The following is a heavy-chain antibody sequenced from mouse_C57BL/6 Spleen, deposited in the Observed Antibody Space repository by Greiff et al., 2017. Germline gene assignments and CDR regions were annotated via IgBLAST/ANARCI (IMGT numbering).Heavy chain of an antibody. V-gene: IGHV5-17*01. CDR1: GFTFSDYG. Sequence: DVHLVESGGGLVKPGGSLKLSCAASGFTFSDYGMHWVRQAPEKGLEWVAYISSGSSTIYYADTVKGRFTISRDNAKNTLFLQMTSLRSEDMAMYYCARRLLRTYWYFDVWGTGTTVTVSS. J-gene: IGHJ1*03. D-gene: IGHD3-2*02. CDR2: ISSGSSTI. CDR3: ARRLLRTYWYFDV.